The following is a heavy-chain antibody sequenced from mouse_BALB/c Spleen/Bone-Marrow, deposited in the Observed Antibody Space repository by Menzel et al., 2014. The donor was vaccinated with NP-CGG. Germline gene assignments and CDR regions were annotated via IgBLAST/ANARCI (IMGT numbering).Heavy chain of an antibody. CDR2: IDPANGNT. CDR3: ARNTQFAY. D-gene: IGHD5-1-1*01. Sequence: VQLQQSGAELVKPGASVKLSCTASGFNIKDTYMHWVKQRPEQGLEWIGRIDPANGNTKYDPKFQGKATITADTSSNTAYLQLSSLTSEDIAVYYCARNTQFAYWGQGTLVTVSA. CDR1: GFNIKDTY. J-gene: IGHJ3*01. V-gene: IGHV14-3*02.